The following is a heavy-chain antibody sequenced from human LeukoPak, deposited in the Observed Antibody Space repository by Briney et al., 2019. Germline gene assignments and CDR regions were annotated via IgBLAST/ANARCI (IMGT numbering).Heavy chain of an antibody. D-gene: IGHD6-13*01. CDR3: AQTTPDSSRREY. CDR2: IYTSGST. V-gene: IGHV4-4*07. Sequence: SETLSLTCTVSGGSISSYYRSWIRQPAGKGLEWIGRIYTSGSTNYNPSLESRVTMSVDTSKNQFFLKLRSVTAADTAVYYCAQTTPDSSRREYWGQGTLVTVSP. J-gene: IGHJ4*02. CDR1: GGSISSYY.